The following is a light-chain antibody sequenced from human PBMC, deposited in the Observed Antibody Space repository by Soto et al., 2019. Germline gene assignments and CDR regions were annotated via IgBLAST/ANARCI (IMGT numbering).Light chain of an antibody. CDR2: GAS. CDR3: QQYGSSPDT. J-gene: IGKJ2*01. CDR1: QSVSSSY. V-gene: IGKV3-20*01. Sequence: EIVLTQSPGTLSLSPGERATLSCRASQSVSSSYLAWYQQKPVQAPRLLIYGASSRATVIPDRFSGSGSGTDFTLTISRLEPEDLAVDYCQQYGSSPDTFGKGTKLEIK.